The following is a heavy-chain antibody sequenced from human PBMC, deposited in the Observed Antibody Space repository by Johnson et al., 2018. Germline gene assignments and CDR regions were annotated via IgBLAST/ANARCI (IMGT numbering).Heavy chain of an antibody. CDR3: ARDSGRRLPVTGTITYFYYMDV. CDR2: IMSSGGTE. D-gene: IGHD2-15*01. J-gene: IGHJ6*03. Sequence: VQLVESGGALVQPGGSLRLSCAASEFTFSRYRMNWVRQAPGKGLEWVASIMSSGGTEYEGDSVRGRFTISRDKVKNSLYLQMNSLRAEDTAVYFCARDSGRRLPVTGTITYFYYMDVWGKGTTVTVSS. CDR1: EFTFSRYR. V-gene: IGHV3-48*01.